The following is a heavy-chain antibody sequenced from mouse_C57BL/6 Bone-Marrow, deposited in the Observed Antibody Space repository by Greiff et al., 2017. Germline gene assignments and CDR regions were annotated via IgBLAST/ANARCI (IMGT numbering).Heavy chain of an antibody. J-gene: IGHJ4*01. CDR1: GFSLTSYA. CDR3: ARTGDLLWLRRRDYAMDY. D-gene: IGHD2-2*01. V-gene: IGHV2-9-1*01. CDR2: IWTGGGT. Sequence: VQLQQSGPGLVAPSQSLSITCTVSGFSLTSYAISWVRQPPGKGLEWLGVIWTGGGTNYNSALKSRLSISNDNSTSQVFLKMNSLQTDDTARYYCARTGDLLWLRRRDYAMDYWGQGTSVTVSS.